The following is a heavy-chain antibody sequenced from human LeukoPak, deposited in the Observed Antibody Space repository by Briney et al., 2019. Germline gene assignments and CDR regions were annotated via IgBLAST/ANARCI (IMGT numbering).Heavy chain of an antibody. CDR2: ISYDGSNE. CDR3: ARRRIDPGNWLDP. V-gene: IGHV3-30-3*01. Sequence: PGRSLRLSCAASGFTFGSYAMHWVRQAPGKGLEWVAIISYDGSNEYYADSVKGRYTISRGNSKNTLYLHMNSLTAEGTAVYYCARRRIDPGNWLDPWGQGTLVTVSS. D-gene: IGHD2/OR15-2a*01. CDR1: GFTFGSYA. J-gene: IGHJ5*02.